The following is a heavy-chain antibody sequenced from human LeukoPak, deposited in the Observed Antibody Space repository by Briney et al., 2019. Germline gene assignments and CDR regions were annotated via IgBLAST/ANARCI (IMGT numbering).Heavy chain of an antibody. J-gene: IGHJ6*04. Sequence: GKSLRLSCAASGFTFSSYGMHWVRQAPGKGLEWVAVIWYDGSNKYYADSVKGRFTISRDNSKNTLYLQMNSLRAEDTAVYYCAKDGEQLGDLYYYYYGMDVWGKGTTVTVSS. CDR3: AKDGEQLGDLYYYYYGMDV. CDR1: GFTFSSYG. D-gene: IGHD6-13*01. CDR2: IWYDGSNK. V-gene: IGHV3-33*06.